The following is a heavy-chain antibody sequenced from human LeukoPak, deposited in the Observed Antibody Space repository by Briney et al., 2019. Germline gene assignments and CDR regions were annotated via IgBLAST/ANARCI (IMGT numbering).Heavy chain of an antibody. D-gene: IGHD3-22*01. J-gene: IGHJ4*02. Sequence: GGSLRLSCAASGFTFSSYSMNWVREARGKGLEGGSSISSSSSYIYYAESVKGRFPISRDTAKNSLYLQMNSLRAEDTDMYYCARRNHYNSKEIDYWGQGTLVTVSS. V-gene: IGHV3-21*01. CDR3: ARRNHYNSKEIDY. CDR2: ISSSSSYI. CDR1: GFTFSSYS.